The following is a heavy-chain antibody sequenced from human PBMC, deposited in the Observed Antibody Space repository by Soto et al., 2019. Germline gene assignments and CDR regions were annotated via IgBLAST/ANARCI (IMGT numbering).Heavy chain of an antibody. V-gene: IGHV4-59*01. D-gene: IGHD4-17*01. Sequence: SETLSLTCTVSGGSISSDYWSWIRQPPGKGLEWIGYMYYSGYTNYNPSLKSRVTISVDTSKNQFSLKLSSVTAADTAVYYCARGDYYGELDSWGQGTLVTVSS. CDR2: MYYSGYT. CDR1: GGSISSDY. CDR3: ARGDYYGELDS. J-gene: IGHJ4*02.